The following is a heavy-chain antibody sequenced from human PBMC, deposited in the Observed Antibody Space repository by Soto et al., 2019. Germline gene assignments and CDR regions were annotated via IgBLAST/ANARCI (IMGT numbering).Heavy chain of an antibody. CDR3: TRDHILGSYEIRD. D-gene: IGHD1-26*01. CDR2: IRSKAYGGTT. Sequence: PAXSLRLSCTASGFPCVDYAMSWFRQAPGKGLEWVGFIRSKAYGGTTEYAASVKGRFTISRDDSKSIAYLQMNSLKTEDTAVYYCTRDHILGSYEIRDWGQGTLVTVSS. J-gene: IGHJ4*02. CDR1: GFPCVDYA. V-gene: IGHV3-49*03.